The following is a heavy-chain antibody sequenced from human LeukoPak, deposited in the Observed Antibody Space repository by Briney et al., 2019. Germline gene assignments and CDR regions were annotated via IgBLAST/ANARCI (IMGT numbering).Heavy chain of an antibody. CDR3: AGVSSAAGVGGGEDY. Sequence: GASVKVPCMASGYTFTGYYMHWVRQAPGQGLEWMGWINPNSGGTNYAQKFQGRVTMTRDTSISTAYMELSRLRSDDTAVYYCAGVSSAAGVGGGEDYWGQGTLVTVSS. CDR2: INPNSGGT. D-gene: IGHD6-13*01. CDR1: GYTFTGYY. J-gene: IGHJ4*02. V-gene: IGHV1-2*02.